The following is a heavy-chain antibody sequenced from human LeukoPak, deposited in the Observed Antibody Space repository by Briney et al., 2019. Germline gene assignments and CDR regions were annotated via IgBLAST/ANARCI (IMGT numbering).Heavy chain of an antibody. Sequence: GGSLRLSCAASGFTFSSYWMSWVRQAPGKGLEWVSNIKQDGSEKYYVDSVKGRFTISRDNAKNSLYLQMNSLRAEDTAVYYCARTIRGYYYYMDVRGKGTTVTVSS. CDR3: ARTIRGYYYYMDV. CDR2: IKQDGSEK. V-gene: IGHV3-7*01. J-gene: IGHJ6*03. CDR1: GFTFSSYW.